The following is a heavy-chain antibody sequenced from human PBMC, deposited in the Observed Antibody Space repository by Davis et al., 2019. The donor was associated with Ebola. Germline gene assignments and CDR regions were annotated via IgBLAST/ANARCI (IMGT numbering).Heavy chain of an antibody. D-gene: IGHD1-14*01. V-gene: IGHV3-23*01. CDR2: ISDSGTTT. Sequence: GESLKISCAASGFAFHTYAMNWVRQSPGKGLEWVSVISDSGTTTYYADSVKGRFTIARDNSKNTLYLQMNSLRAEDTAVYYCAKGAYNWNHLVGWYYFDHWGQGTLVTVSS. CDR3: AKGAYNWNHLVGWYYFDH. CDR1: GFAFHTYA. J-gene: IGHJ4*02.